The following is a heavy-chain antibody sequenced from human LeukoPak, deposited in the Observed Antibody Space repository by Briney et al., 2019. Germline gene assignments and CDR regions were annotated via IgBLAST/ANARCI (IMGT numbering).Heavy chain of an antibody. Sequence: GGSLRLSCAGSGITLSSYWMSWVRQAPGKGLEWVANIKQDGSEKYYVDSVKGRFTISRDNAKNSLYLQMNSLRAEDTAVYYCARDEDIAAAGTDFDYWGQRTLVTVSS. CDR3: ARDEDIAAAGTDFDY. CDR1: GITLSSYW. D-gene: IGHD6-13*01. V-gene: IGHV3-7*04. J-gene: IGHJ4*02. CDR2: IKQDGSEK.